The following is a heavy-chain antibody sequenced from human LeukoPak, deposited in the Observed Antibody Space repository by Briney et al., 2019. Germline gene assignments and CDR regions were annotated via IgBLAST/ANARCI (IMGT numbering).Heavy chain of an antibody. CDR2: ISGSGGST. V-gene: IGHV3-23*01. Sequence: PGGSLRLSCAASGFTFSSYAMSWVRQAPGKGLEWVSAISGSGGSTYYADSVKGRFTISRDNSKNTLYLPMNSLRAEDTAVYYCAKTAPLYDSSGYYRDYWGQGTLVTVSS. D-gene: IGHD3-22*01. J-gene: IGHJ4*02. CDR3: AKTAPLYDSSGYYRDY. CDR1: GFTFSSYA.